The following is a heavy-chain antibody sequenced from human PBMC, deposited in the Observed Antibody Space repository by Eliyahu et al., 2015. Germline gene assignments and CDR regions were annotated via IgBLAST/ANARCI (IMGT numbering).Heavy chain of an antibody. D-gene: IGHD4/OR15-4a*01. Sequence: QITLKESGPALVRPTQTLTLTCTFSGFSLSLTGAXVGWXRQPPGKALEWAALIYWDDDQRYSPSLKTRVTITKDTSKSQVVLTMTEMDPVDTGTYYCARKGAGDYCDYWGQGTPAAVSS. V-gene: IGHV2-5*02. CDR3: ARKGAGDYCDY. CDR1: GFSLSLTGAX. J-gene: IGHJ4*02. CDR2: IYWDDDQ.